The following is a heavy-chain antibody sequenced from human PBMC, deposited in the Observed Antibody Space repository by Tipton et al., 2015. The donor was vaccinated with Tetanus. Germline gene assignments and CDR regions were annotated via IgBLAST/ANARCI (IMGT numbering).Heavy chain of an antibody. D-gene: IGHD2-2*01. CDR1: GFTFNTYG. CDR3: ASGSSIRHGLDV. V-gene: IGHV3-33*01. Sequence: SLRLSCAASGFTFNTYGMNWVRQAPGKGLGWVAVIWYDGSQKYYADSVKGRVTISRDNSKNTLYLQLNSLRAEDTAVYYCASGSSIRHGLDVWGHGTTVTVSS. J-gene: IGHJ6*02. CDR2: IWYDGSQK.